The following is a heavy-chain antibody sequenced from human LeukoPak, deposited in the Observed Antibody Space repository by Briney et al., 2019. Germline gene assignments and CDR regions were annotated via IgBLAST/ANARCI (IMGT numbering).Heavy chain of an antibody. CDR1: GFTFSSYA. D-gene: IGHD2-15*01. CDR3: ARGRVAAIRGPYYFDY. Sequence: GGSLRLSCAASGFTFSSYAMSWVRQAPGKGLEWVSAISGSGGSTCYADSVKGRFTISRDNSKNTLYLQMNSLRAEDTAVYYCARGRVAAIRGPYYFDYWGQGTLVTVSS. CDR2: ISGSGGST. J-gene: IGHJ4*02. V-gene: IGHV3-23*01.